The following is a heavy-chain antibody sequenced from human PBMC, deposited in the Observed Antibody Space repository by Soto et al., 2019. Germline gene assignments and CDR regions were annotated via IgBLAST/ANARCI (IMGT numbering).Heavy chain of an antibody. D-gene: IGHD6-6*01. J-gene: IGHJ3*02. CDR2: IYTTGST. Sequence: SETLSLTCSVSGGSVSNKTYYWSWIRQPAGKGLEWIGRIYTTGSTNYNPSLKSRVTMSVDTSKNQFSLNLSSVTAADAAIYSCAREYSSSSGGTLDIWGHGTMVTVSS. CDR3: AREYSSSSGGTLDI. CDR1: GGSVSNKTYY. V-gene: IGHV4-61*02.